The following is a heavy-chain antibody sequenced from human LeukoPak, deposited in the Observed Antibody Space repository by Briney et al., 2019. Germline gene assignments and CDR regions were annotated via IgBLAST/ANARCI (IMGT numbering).Heavy chain of an antibody. CDR1: GYTFTSYD. Sequence: ASVKVSCKASGYTFTSYDINWVRQATGQGLEWMGWMNPNSGNTGYAQKFQGRVTMTRNTSISTAYMELSSLRSEDTAVYYCARGDYGSGRYYYYMDVWGKGTTVTVSS. D-gene: IGHD3-10*01. J-gene: IGHJ6*03. V-gene: IGHV1-8*01. CDR2: MNPNSGNT. CDR3: ARGDYGSGRYYYYMDV.